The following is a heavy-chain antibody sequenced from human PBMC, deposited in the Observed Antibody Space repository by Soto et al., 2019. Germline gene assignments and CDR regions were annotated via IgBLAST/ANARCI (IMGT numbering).Heavy chain of an antibody. CDR3: ASKFGELLADAFDI. J-gene: IGHJ3*02. CDR2: IYHSGSI. Sequence: QVHLQESGPGLVKPSGTLSLPCTVSNASISSRKWWTWVRQTPGKGLEWIGEIYHSGSINHNPSLKRRITMSVDKSKIQFSLKMPSVTAADTGVYYCASKFGELLADAFDIWGEGTVVTVSS. CDR1: NASISSRKW. D-gene: IGHD3-10*01. V-gene: IGHV4-4*02.